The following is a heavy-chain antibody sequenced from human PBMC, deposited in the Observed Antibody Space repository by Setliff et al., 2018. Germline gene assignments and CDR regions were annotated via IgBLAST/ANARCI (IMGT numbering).Heavy chain of an antibody. D-gene: IGHD1-26*01. V-gene: IGHV4-39*07. Sequence: NPSETLSLTCTVSGGSIGSSSYYWGWIRQPPGKGLEWIGSIHYSGSTYYNPSLKSRVTISIDTSKNQFSLKLSSVTAADTAVYYCARGGDSGSYFLANHDAFDIWGQGTMVTVSS. J-gene: IGHJ3*02. CDR1: GGSIGSSSYY. CDR2: IHYSGST. CDR3: ARGGDSGSYFLANHDAFDI.